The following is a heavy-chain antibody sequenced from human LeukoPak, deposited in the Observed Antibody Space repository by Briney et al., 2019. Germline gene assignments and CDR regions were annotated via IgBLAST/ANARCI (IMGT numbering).Heavy chain of an antibody. CDR3: ARAPPITMIVVVDENYFDY. V-gene: IGHV3-23*01. D-gene: IGHD3-22*01. J-gene: IGHJ4*02. Sequence: GESLRISCAASGFTFSSSAMSWVRQAPGTGLEWVSGISGTGDGAVYVDSVKGRFTISRDNSKNTLYLQMNSLRSDDTAVYYCARAPPITMIVVVDENYFDYWGQGTLVTVSS. CDR1: GFTFSSSA. CDR2: ISGTGDGA.